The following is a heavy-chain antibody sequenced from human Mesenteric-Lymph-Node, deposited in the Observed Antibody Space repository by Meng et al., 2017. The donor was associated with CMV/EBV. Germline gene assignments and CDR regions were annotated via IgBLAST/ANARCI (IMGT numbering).Heavy chain of an antibody. CDR1: GFTVSSNY. J-gene: IGHJ3*02. Sequence: GESLKISCTASGFTVSSNYMSWVRQAPGKGLEWVSIIYSGGTTYYADSVKGRFTISRDNSRNTLYLQMNSLRAEDTAVYFCAREEYYASGSYSDAFDIWGQGTMVTVSS. D-gene: IGHD3-10*01. CDR3: AREEYYASGSYSDAFDI. V-gene: IGHV3-53*01. CDR2: IYSGGTT.